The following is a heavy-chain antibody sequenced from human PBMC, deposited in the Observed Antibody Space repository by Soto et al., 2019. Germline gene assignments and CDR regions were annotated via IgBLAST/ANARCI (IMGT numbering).Heavy chain of an antibody. D-gene: IGHD3-10*01. J-gene: IGHJ6*03. V-gene: IGHV4-39*01. CDR2: IYYSGST. Sequence: SDTLSLTWTVSGGSISSSSYYWGWIRQPPGKGLEWIGSIYYSGSTYYNPSLKSRVTISVDTSKNQFSLKLSSVTAAGTAVYYCALPGANYGSGSYQYYMDVWGKGTTVTVSS. CDR3: ALPGANYGSGSYQYYMDV. CDR1: GGSISSSSYY.